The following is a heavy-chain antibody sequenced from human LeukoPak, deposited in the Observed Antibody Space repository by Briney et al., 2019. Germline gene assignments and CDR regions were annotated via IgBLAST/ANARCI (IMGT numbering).Heavy chain of an antibody. Sequence: GGSLRLSCAASGFTFDDYAMHWVRQAPGKGLEWVSGISWNSGSIGYADSVKGRFTISRDNAKNTLYLQMNSLRAEDTAVYYCARQGGAVTTSAFDIWGQGTMVTVSS. CDR2: ISWNSGSI. J-gene: IGHJ3*02. CDR3: ARQGGAVTTSAFDI. V-gene: IGHV3-9*01. D-gene: IGHD4-17*01. CDR1: GFTFDDYA.